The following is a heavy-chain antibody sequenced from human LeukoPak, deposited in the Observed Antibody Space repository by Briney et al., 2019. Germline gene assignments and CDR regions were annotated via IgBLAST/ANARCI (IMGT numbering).Heavy chain of an antibody. Sequence: PGRSLRLSCAASGFTFDDYAVHWVRQAPGKGLEWVSGISWNSGSIGYADSVKGRFTISRDNAKNSLYLQMNSLRAEDTALYYCAKDIGISYGYYYYYGMDVWGQWTTVTVSS. CDR2: ISWNSGSI. CDR1: GFTFDDYA. CDR3: AKDIGISYGYYYYYGMDV. J-gene: IGHJ6*02. D-gene: IGHD5-18*01. V-gene: IGHV3-9*01.